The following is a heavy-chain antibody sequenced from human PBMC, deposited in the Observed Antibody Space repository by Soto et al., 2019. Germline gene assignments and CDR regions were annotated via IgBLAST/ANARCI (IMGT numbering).Heavy chain of an antibody. CDR3: ARGGISVPFDY. Sequence: PSETLSLTCTVSGGSVSSGSYYWSWIRQPSGKGLEWIGYIYYSGSTNYNPSLKSRVTISVDTSKNQFSLKLSSVTAADTAVHYCARGGISVPFDYWGQGTLVTVSS. J-gene: IGHJ4*02. V-gene: IGHV4-61*01. CDR1: GGSVSSGSYY. CDR2: IYYSGST. D-gene: IGHD3-3*02.